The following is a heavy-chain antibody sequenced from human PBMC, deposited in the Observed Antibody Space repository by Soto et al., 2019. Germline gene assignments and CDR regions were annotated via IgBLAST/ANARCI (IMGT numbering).Heavy chain of an antibody. J-gene: IGHJ6*02. D-gene: IGHD3-3*01. CDR2: IYYSGST. CDR1: GGSLSSSSYY. V-gene: IGHV4-39*01. CDR3: ASVRFLDYYYGMDV. Sequence: SSETLSLTCTVSGGSLSSSSYYWGWVRQPPGKGLEWIGSIYYSGSTYYNPSLKSRVTISVDTSKNQFSLKLSSVTAADTAVYYCASVRFLDYYYGMDVWGQGTTVTVSS.